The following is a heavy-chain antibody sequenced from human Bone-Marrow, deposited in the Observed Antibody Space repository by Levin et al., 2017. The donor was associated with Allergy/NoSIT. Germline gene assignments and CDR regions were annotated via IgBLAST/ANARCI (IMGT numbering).Heavy chain of an antibody. V-gene: IGHV5-51*01. J-gene: IGHJ4*02. CDR3: AKSGSSLEF. D-gene: IGHD6-6*01. CDR1: GYTFSNQW. CDR2: IYPGDSDT. Sequence: ASVKVSCQASGYTFSNQWIAWVRQMPGKGLEWMGLIYPGDSDTRYSPSFQGQVTMSVDKSISTAYLEWSSLKASDTAVYYCAKSGSSLEFWGQGTLVTVSS.